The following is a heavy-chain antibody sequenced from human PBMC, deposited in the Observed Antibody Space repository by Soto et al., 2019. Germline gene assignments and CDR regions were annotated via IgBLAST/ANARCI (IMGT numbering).Heavy chain of an antibody. CDR2: IGSSSVTI. J-gene: IGHJ4*02. CDR1: GFTSSSYA. CDR3: ARVPSSGCPYFFDY. Sequence: PGGSLRLSCAASGFTSSSYAMNWVRQAPGKGLEWISCIGSSSVTIFHADSVKGRFTISRDSAKNSLYLQMNSLRAEDTAMYYCARVPSSGCPYFFDYWGLGTLVTVSS. V-gene: IGHV3-48*01. D-gene: IGHD6-19*01.